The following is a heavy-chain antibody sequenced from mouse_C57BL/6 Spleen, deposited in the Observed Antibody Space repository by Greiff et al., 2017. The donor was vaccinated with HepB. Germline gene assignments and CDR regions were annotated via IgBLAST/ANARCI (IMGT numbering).Heavy chain of an antibody. D-gene: IGHD1-1*01. CDR1: GYTFTSYW. Sequence: QVQLQQPGAELARPGSSVKLSCKASGYTFTSYWMHWVKQRPIQGLEWIGNIDPSDSETHYNQKFKDKATLTVDKSSSTAYMQLSSLTSEDSAVYYCARPYYYGSSYWYFDVWGTGTTVTVSS. V-gene: IGHV1-52*01. J-gene: IGHJ1*03. CDR3: ARPYYYGSSYWYFDV. CDR2: IDPSDSET.